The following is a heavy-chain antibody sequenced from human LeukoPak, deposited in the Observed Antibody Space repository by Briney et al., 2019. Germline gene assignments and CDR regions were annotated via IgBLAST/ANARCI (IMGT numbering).Heavy chain of an antibody. J-gene: IGHJ4*02. D-gene: IGHD3-10*01. CDR3: ARATAAITMVRETLGHFDY. CDR1: GYTFTSYG. Sequence: ASVKVSCKASGYTFTSYGISWVRQAPGQGLEWMGWISAYNGNTNYAQELQGRVTMTTDTSTSTAYMELRSLRSDDTAVYYCARATAAITMVRETLGHFDYWGQGTLVTVSS. V-gene: IGHV1-18*01. CDR2: ISAYNGNT.